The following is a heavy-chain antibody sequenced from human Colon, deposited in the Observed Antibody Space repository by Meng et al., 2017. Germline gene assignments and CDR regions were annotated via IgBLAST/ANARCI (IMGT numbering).Heavy chain of an antibody. CDR3: ARVPTTVDPFES. V-gene: IGHV4-4*02. J-gene: IGHJ4*02. Sequence: LQESGPGLVKPSGTLSLSCTVAGGSISSNNWWSWVRQSPGRGLEWIGEIYQGGSTNYSPSLKSRVTISLDKSKNQFSLKVSYMTAADTAVYFCARVPTTVDPFESWGQGTLVTVSS. CDR2: IYQGGST. CDR1: GGSISSNNW. D-gene: IGHD4-23*01.